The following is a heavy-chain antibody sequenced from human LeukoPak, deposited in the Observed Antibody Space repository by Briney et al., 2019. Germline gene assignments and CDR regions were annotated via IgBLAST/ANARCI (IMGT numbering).Heavy chain of an antibody. CDR3: ARDKLDILDSSGWPRIYYYYYYMDV. D-gene: IGHD6-19*01. CDR2: IRYDGSNK. Sequence: LTGGSLRLSCAASRFTFSSYGMHWVRQAPGKGLEWVAFIRYDGSNKYYADSVKGRFTISRDNSKDTLYLQMNSLRAEDTAVYYCARDKLDILDSSGWPRIYYYYYYMDVWGKGTTVTVSS. V-gene: IGHV3-30*02. J-gene: IGHJ6*03. CDR1: RFTFSSYG.